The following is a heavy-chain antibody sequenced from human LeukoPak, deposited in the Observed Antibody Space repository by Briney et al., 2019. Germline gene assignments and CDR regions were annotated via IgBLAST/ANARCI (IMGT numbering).Heavy chain of an antibody. CDR3: ARVDSGYDQRPDY. CDR2: INHSGST. CDR1: GGSFSGYY. J-gene: IGHJ4*02. V-gene: IGHV4-34*01. Sequence: PSETLSLTCAVYGGSFSGYYWSWIRQPPGKGLEWIGEINHSGSTNYNPCLKSRVTISVDTSKNQFSLKLSSVTAADTAVYYCARVDSGYDQRPDYWGQGTLVTVSS. D-gene: IGHD5-12*01.